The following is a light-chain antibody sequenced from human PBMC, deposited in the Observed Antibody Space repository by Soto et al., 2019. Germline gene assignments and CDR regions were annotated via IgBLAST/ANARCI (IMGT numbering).Light chain of an antibody. CDR1: QSVDTF. V-gene: IGKV3-11*01. CDR3: QHYGSSPRT. CDR2: DAS. Sequence: ETALTQSPATLSLSPGERATLSCRASQSVDTFLAWYQQKPGQAPRLLIYDASNRATGIPARFSGSGSGTDFTLTISSLEPEDFAVYYCQHYGSSPRTFGQGTK. J-gene: IGKJ1*01.